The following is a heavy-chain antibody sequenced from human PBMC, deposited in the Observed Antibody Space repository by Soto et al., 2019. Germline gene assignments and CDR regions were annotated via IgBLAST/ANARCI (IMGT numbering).Heavy chain of an antibody. D-gene: IGHD6-13*01. CDR1: GGSISSSSYY. V-gene: IGHV4-39*01. CDR3: ARHEVSWGYFDY. Sequence: PSETLSLTCTVSGGSISSSSYYWGWIRQPPGKGLEWIGSIYYSGSTYYNPSLKSRVTISVDTSKNQFSLKLSSVTAADTAVYYCARHEVSWGYFDYWGQGTLVTVCS. CDR2: IYYSGST. J-gene: IGHJ4*02.